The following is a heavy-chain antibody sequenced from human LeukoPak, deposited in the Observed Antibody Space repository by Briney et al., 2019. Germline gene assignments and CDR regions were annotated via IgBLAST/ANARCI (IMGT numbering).Heavy chain of an antibody. D-gene: IGHD4-23*01. Sequence: GGSLRLSCAASGFTFSSYEMNRVRQAPGKGLEWVSAISGSGGSTYYADSVKGRFTISRDNSKNTLYLQMNSLRAEDTAVYYCAKDHGGKDVFDYWGQGTLVTVSS. CDR3: AKDHGGKDVFDY. CDR2: ISGSGGST. J-gene: IGHJ4*02. CDR1: GFTFSSYE. V-gene: IGHV3-23*01.